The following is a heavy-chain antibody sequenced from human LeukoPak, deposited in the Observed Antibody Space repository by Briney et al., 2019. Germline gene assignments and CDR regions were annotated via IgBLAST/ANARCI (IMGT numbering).Heavy chain of an antibody. D-gene: IGHD4-17*01. CDR1: GFTFSSYG. V-gene: IGHV3-30*02. CDR3: AKARGLYGDYFDY. Sequence: PGGSLRLSCAASGFTFSSYGMHWVRQAPGKGLEWVAFIRYDGSNKYYADSVKGRFTISRDNSKNTLYLQMNSLRAEDTAVYYCAKARGLYGDYFDYWGQGTLVTVSS. J-gene: IGHJ4*02. CDR2: IRYDGSNK.